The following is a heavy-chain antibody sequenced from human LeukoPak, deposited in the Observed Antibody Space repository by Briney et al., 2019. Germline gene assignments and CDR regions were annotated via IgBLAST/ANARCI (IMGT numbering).Heavy chain of an antibody. CDR1: XGSISSYY. D-gene: IGHD2-2*01. V-gene: IGHV4-59*08. CDR3: ARLGRTSYWYFDL. Sequence: PSETLSLTCPVSXGSISSYYWSWIRPPPGKGLEWIGYIYYSGSTNYNPSLKSRVTISVDTSKNQFSLKLSSVTAADTAVYYCARLGRTSYWYFDLWGRGTLVTVSS. CDR2: IYYSGST. J-gene: IGHJ2*01.